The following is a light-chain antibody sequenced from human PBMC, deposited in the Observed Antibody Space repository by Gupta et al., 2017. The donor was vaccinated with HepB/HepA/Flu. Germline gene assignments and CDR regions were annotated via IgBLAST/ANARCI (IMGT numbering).Light chain of an antibody. Sequence: SPGERATLSCRASQSVSSNLAWYQQKPGQAPSLLIYGASTRATGIPARFSGSGSGTEFTLTISSLQSEDFAVYYCQQYNNWPPAITFGQGTRLEIK. CDR2: GAS. J-gene: IGKJ5*01. CDR3: QQYNNWPPAIT. V-gene: IGKV3-15*01. CDR1: QSVSSN.